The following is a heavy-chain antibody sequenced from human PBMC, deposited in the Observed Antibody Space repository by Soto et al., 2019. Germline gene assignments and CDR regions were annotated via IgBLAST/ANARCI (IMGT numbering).Heavy chain of an antibody. V-gene: IGHV3-30-3*01. D-gene: IGHD5-18*01. CDR2: ISCDGSNK. J-gene: IGHJ4*02. CDR3: ARGGYSYGAYWFDY. Sequence: GGSLRLSCAASGFTFSSYGMHWVRQAAGKGLEWVGVISCDGSNKYYADSVKGRFTISRDNSKNTLYLQMNSLRAEDTAVYYCARGGYSYGAYWFDYWGQGTLVTVSS. CDR1: GFTFSSYG.